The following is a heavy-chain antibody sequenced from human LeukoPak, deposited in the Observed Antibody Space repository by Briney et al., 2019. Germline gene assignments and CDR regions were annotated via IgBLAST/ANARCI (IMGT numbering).Heavy chain of an antibody. D-gene: IGHD6-19*01. J-gene: IGHJ4*02. CDR3: ARSGFSTGFYMDF. CDR1: GYTFTGYY. Sequence: ASVKVSCKASGYTFTGYYIHWLRQPPGQGREGMGWIDPPSGATYYAQKFQDTVTMTRDRSIGTAYMEVRRLKSDDTAVYYCARSGFSTGFYMDFWGQGTLVPASS. V-gene: IGHV1-2*02. CDR2: IDPPSGAT.